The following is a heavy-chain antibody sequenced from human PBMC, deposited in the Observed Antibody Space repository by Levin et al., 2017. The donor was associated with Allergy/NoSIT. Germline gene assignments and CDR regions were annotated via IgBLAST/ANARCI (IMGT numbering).Heavy chain of an antibody. CDR1: GFTFDDYT. D-gene: IGHD6-13*01. CDR3: AKDSPTIAAPGTVARWEIDY. V-gene: IGHV3-43*01. Sequence: PGGSLRLSCAASGFTFDDYTMHWVRQAPGKGLEWVSLISWDGGSTYYADSVKGRFTISRDNSKNSLYLQMNSLRTEDTALYYCAKDSPTIAAPGTVARWEIDYWGQGTLVTVSS. J-gene: IGHJ4*02. CDR2: ISWDGGST.